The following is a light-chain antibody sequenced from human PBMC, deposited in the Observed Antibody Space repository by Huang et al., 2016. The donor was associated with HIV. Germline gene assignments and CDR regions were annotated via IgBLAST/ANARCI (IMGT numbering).Light chain of an antibody. CDR3: QQRSTWPRSIT. V-gene: IGKV3-11*01. J-gene: IGKJ5*01. Sequence: EIVLTQSPATLSLSPGERATFSCRASQNINDFLAWYQQTPGQPPRLLIYDASPRASGIPARFSGNGSGTHFTLMISSLEPEDFAIYYCQQRSTWPRSITFGQGTRLEI. CDR2: DAS. CDR1: QNINDF.